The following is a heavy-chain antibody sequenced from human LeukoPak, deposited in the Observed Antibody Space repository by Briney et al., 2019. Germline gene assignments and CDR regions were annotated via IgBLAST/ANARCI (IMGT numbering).Heavy chain of an antibody. CDR3: ARERRSYGVVVAATGLDP. J-gene: IGHJ5*02. D-gene: IGHD2-15*01. CDR1: GFTFSSYA. CDR2: ISYDGSNK. Sequence: GGSLRLSCAASGFTFSSYAMHWVRKAPGKGLGWVAVISYDGSNKYYADSVKGRFTISRDNSKNTLYLQMNSLRAEDTAVYYCARERRSYGVVVAATGLDPWGQGTLVTVSS. V-gene: IGHV3-30*04.